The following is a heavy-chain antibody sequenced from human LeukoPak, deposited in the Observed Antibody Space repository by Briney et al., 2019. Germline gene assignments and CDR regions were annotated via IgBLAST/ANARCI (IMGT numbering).Heavy chain of an antibody. V-gene: IGHV1-2*02. Sequence: PVAAVKVSCKSSGYTFNGYYVHWVRQAPGQGLEWMGWINPNNGGTKYAQNFQGRVTMTRDTSISTAYMELDRLRFDDTAVYYCARDRNYYDHNGNFDYWGQGTLVTVSS. CDR3: ARDRNYYDHNGNFDY. CDR2: INPNNGGT. J-gene: IGHJ4*02. CDR1: GYTFNGYY. D-gene: IGHD3-22*01.